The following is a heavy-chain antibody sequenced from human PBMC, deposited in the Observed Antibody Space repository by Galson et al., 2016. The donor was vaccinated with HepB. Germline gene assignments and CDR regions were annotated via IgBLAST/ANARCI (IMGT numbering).Heavy chain of an antibody. CDR3: TQAGGDY. J-gene: IGHJ4*02. CDR2: IKNKAEGGTT. V-gene: IGHV3-15*01. Sequence: SLGLSCAASGLTFSEAWMSWVRQAPGKGLEWVGHIKNKAEGGTTDYAAAVRDRFSISRDDSKNTVYLQMNSLKTEDTAVYYCTQAGGDYWGQGALVTVSS. CDR1: GLTFSEAW. D-gene: IGHD3-10*01.